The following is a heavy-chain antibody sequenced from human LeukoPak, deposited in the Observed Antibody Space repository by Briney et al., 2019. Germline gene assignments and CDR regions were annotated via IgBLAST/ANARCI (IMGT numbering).Heavy chain of an antibody. CDR1: GFTFRDYA. J-gene: IGHJ4*02. Sequence: PGGSLRLSCAASGFTFRDYAMNWVRQAPGKGLEWVSDIGGTDRATSYADSVKGRFTISRDNSKNTLYLQMNSLRAEDTAVYYCAKKARDDSSGYYLSFDYWGQGTLVTVSS. CDR2: IGGTDRAT. D-gene: IGHD3-22*01. CDR3: AKKARDDSSGYYLSFDY. V-gene: IGHV3-23*01.